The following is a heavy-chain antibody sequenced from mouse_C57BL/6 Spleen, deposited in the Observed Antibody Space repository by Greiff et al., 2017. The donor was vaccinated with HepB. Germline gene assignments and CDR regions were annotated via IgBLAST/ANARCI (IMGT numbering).Heavy chain of an antibody. CDR2: INPNNGGT. Sequence: EVQLQQSGPELVKPGASVKISCKASGYTFTDYYMNWVKQSHGKSLEWIGDINPNNGGTSYNQKFKGKATLTVDKSSSTAYMELRSLTSEDSAVYYCAVVGGDYFDYWGQGTTLTVSS. D-gene: IGHD1-1*01. J-gene: IGHJ2*01. CDR3: AVVGGDYFDY. V-gene: IGHV1-26*01. CDR1: GYTFTDYY.